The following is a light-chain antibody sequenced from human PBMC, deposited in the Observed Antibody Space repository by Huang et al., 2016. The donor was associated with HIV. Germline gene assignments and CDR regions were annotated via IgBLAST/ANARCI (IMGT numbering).Light chain of an antibody. CDR2: GAS. CDR1: QSVRSN. V-gene: IGKV3-15*01. CDR3: QQYDNWPPLT. J-gene: IGKJ4*01. Sequence: EIAMTQSPATLSVSPGERATLSCRASQSVRSNLAWYQQKPGQAPRLLIYGASTRPTGIPARFSGSGSGTGFTLTISSLQSEDFAVYYCQQYDNWPPLTFGGGTKVEI.